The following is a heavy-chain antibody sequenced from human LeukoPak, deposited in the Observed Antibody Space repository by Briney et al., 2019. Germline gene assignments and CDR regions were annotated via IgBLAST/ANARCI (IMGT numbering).Heavy chain of an antibody. V-gene: IGHV1-2*02. CDR3: ALPPGSGGRP. D-gene: IGHD2-15*01. CDR2: INPNNGAT. J-gene: IGHJ5*02. CDR1: GYTFTDYY. Sequence: ASVTVSCKASGYTFTDYYIHWVRQAPGQGGEWMGWINPNNGATTYAQKFQGRVTMTRDTSISTAYMELSRLRSDDTAVYYCALPPGSGGRPWGQGTLVTVSS.